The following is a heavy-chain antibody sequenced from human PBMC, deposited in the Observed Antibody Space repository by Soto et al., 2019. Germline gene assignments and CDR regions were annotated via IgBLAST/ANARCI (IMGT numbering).Heavy chain of an antibody. V-gene: IGHV3-23*01. CDR2: ISGSGGIT. CDR3: AKSLSASPNYFFDS. CDR1: GFPFSSYA. J-gene: IGHJ4*02. D-gene: IGHD1-1*01. Sequence: PGGSLRLSCAASGFPFSSYAMSWVRQAPGKGLEWVSGISGSGGITYYADSVKGRFTISRDNSKNTLYLQMNSLRADDTAVYFCAKSLSASPNYFFDSWGQGTLATVSS.